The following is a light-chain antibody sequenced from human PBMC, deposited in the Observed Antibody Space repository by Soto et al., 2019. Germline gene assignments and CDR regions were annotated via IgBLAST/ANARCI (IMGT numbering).Light chain of an antibody. J-gene: IGLJ3*02. V-gene: IGLV1-44*01. Sequence: QSVLTQPPPLSGTPGQRVTISCSGSNSNIGRYSVNWYQQFPGTAPKILIYSDDERPSGVPDRFSGSKSGTSASLAISGLQSEDEAEYYCAAWDDNLNGPLFGGGTKLTVL. CDR3: AAWDDNLNGPL. CDR2: SDD. CDR1: NSNIGRYS.